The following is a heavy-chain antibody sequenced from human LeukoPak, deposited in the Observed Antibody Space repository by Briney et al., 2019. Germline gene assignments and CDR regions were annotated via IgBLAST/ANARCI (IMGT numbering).Heavy chain of an antibody. V-gene: IGHV1-69*05. CDR2: IMPLFETA. D-gene: IGHD4-17*01. J-gene: IGHJ5*02. CDR1: GGTFNNSA. Sequence: ASVTLSCKTSGGTFNNSAISWVRQPPGQGLEWLGGIMPLFETAGYEQKFQGRVTITMDESTRTVYLELTSLTSDDTAVYYCARDVHGDYGSGWFDPWGQGTLVSVSS. CDR3: ARDVHGDYGSGWFDP.